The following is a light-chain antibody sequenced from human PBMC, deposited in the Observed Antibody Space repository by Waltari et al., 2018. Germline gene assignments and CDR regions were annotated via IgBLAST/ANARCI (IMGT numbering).Light chain of an antibody. CDR1: SIDVGGYNY. V-gene: IGLV2-14*01. J-gene: IGLJ3*02. CDR2: DVS. CDR3: SSYTSSSTWV. Sequence: QSALTQPDSVSGSPGQSITISCTVTSIDVGGYNYVSWYQQHPGKAPKLMIYDVSKRPSGVSNRFSGSKSGNTASLTISGLQAEDEADYYCSSYTSSSTWVFGGGTKLTVL.